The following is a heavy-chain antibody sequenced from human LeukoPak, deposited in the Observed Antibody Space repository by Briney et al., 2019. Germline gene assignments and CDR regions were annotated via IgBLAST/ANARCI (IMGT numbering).Heavy chain of an antibody. J-gene: IGHJ4*02. CDR1: GFTFSSYW. Sequence: GGSLRLSCAASGFTFSSYWMHWVRQAPGKGLVWVSRINSDGSSTSYADSVKGRFTISRDNSKSTVYLQMNGLRVEDTALYYCAKLSLGDFEYFDYWGQGTLVTVSS. V-gene: IGHV3-74*01. CDR2: INSDGSST. D-gene: IGHD2-21*02. CDR3: AKLSLGDFEYFDY.